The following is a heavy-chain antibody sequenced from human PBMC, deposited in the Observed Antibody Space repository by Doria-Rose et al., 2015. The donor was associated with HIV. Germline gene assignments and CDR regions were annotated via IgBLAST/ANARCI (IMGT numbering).Heavy chain of an antibody. J-gene: IGHJ4*02. CDR3: ARIKSSRWYHKYYFDF. CDR1: GVSLSSPGMG. D-gene: IGHD6-13*01. Sequence: QVTLKESGPVLVKPTETLTLTCTVSGVSLSSPGMGVSWTRQPPGKALEWLANIFSDDERSYKTSLNSSLTITRDTSKSQVVLTMTDMDPVDTATYYCARIKSSRWYHKYYFDFWGQGPLVSVSA. CDR2: IFSDDER. V-gene: IGHV2-26*01.